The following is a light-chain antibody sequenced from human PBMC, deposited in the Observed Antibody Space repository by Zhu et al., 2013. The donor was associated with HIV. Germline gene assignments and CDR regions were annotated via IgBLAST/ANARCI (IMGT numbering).Light chain of an antibody. CDR1: SSDVGGYNY. Sequence: QSALTQPASVSGSPGQSITISCTGTSSDVGGYNYVSWYQQHPGKAPKLMIYEVSNRPSGVSNRFSGSKSGNTASLTISGLQAEDEADYYCATWDDSLSGWVFGGGTKADRP. CDR2: EVS. J-gene: IGLJ3*02. CDR3: ATWDDSLSGWV. V-gene: IGLV2-14*01.